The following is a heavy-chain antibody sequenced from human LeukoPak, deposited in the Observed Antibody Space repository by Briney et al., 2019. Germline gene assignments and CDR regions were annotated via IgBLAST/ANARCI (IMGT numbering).Heavy chain of an antibody. CDR1: GGSFSGYY. CDR2: INHSGST. J-gene: IGHJ4*02. V-gene: IGHV4-34*01. Sequence: SETLSLTCAVYGGSFSGYYWSWIRQPPGKGLEWIGEINHSGSTNYNPSLKSRVTISVDTSKNQFSLKLSSVTAADTAVYYCARASIAAGDYWGQGTLVTVSS. CDR3: ARASIAAGDY. D-gene: IGHD6-13*01.